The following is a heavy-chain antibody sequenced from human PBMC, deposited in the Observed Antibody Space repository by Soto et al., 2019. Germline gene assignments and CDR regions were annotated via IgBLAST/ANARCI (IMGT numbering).Heavy chain of an antibody. CDR3: ARAVTWGLDV. J-gene: IGHJ6*02. Sequence: EVQLVESGGGLVQPGGSLRLSWAASGFTFSLYSLSWVRQAPGKGREWVTYISRSSTGIHYADSVKGRFTISRDDATNSMHLQMNSLGDGDTAVYYCARAVTWGLDVWGQGPTVSSSS. CDR1: GFTFSLYS. D-gene: IGHD3-10*01. CDR2: ISRSSTGI. V-gene: IGHV3-48*02.